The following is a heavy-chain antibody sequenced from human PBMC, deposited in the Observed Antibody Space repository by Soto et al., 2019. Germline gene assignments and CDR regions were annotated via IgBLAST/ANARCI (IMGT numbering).Heavy chain of an antibody. Sequence: QVQLVESGGGVVQPGRSLRLSCAASGLTFRNHGMHWVRQAPGKGLEWVAVIWHDGSNKYYADYVKGRFTNSRDDSKNKLYLQMNSLRAEDTAVYFCARDVGWQQLLGLWGHGTQVTVSS. D-gene: IGHD1-1*01. V-gene: IGHV3-33*01. J-gene: IGHJ4*01. CDR3: ARDVGWQQLLGL. CDR1: GLTFRNHG. CDR2: IWHDGSNK.